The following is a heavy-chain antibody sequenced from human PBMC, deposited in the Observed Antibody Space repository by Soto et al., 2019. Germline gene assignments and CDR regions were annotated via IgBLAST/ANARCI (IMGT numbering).Heavy chain of an antibody. CDR1: GFTFSSYA. D-gene: IGHD5-18*01. V-gene: IGHV3-30-3*01. J-gene: IGHJ4*02. CDR2: ISYDGSNK. Sequence: GGSLRLSCAASGFTFSSYAMHWVHQAPGKGLEWAAVISYDGSNKYYADSVKGRFTISRDNSKNTLYLQMNSLRAEDTAVYYCARHPLYSYWYYFDYWGQGTLVTVSS. CDR3: ARHPLYSYWYYFDY.